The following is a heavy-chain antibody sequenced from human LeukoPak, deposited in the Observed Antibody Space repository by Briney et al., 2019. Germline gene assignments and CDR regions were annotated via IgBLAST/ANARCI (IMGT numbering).Heavy chain of an antibody. CDR3: ARGGLRPLNWFDP. Sequence: KTSETLSLTCTVSGGSISSGGYYWSWIRQHPGKGLEWIGYIYYSGSTYYNPSLKSRVTISVDTSKNQFSLKLSSVTAADTAVYYCARGGLRPLNWFDPRGQGTLVTVSS. D-gene: IGHD3-16*01. J-gene: IGHJ5*02. V-gene: IGHV4-31*03. CDR1: GGSISSGGYY. CDR2: IYYSGST.